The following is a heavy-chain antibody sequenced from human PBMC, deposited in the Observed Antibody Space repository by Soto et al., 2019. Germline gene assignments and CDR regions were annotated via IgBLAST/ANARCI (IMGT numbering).Heavy chain of an antibody. J-gene: IGHJ6*02. V-gene: IGHV5-51*01. CDR2: IYPGDSDT. Sequence: GESLKISCKGSGYSFTSYWIGWVRQMPGKGLEWMGIIYPGDSDTGYSPSFQGQVTISADKSISTAYLQWSSLKASDTAMYYCARQVVRSWGRRYYYYGMDVWGQGTTVTVSS. D-gene: IGHD6-13*01. CDR1: GYSFTSYW. CDR3: ARQVVRSWGRRYYYYGMDV.